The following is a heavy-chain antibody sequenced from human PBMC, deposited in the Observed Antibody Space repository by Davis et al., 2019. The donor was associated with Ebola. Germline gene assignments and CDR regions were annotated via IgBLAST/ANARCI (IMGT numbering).Heavy chain of an antibody. CDR2: INPNSGGT. CDR3: AREGTYYYDSSGYYRFDY. V-gene: IGHV1-2*06. Sequence: ASVKVSCKTSGYTFTNYGITWVRQAPGQGLEWMGRINPNSGGTNYAQKFQGRVTMTRDTSISTAYMELSRLRSDDTAVYYCAREGTYYYDSSGYYRFDYWGQGTLVTVSS. D-gene: IGHD3-22*01. CDR1: GYTFTNYG. J-gene: IGHJ4*02.